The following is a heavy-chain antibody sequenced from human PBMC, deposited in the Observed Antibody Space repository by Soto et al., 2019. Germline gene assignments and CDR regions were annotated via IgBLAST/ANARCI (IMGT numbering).Heavy chain of an antibody. D-gene: IGHD2-15*01. CDR3: ARSQGGSSSLDIYYYYYYGMDV. CDR2: IIPIFGTA. Sequence: QVQLVQSGDEVKKPGSSVKVSCKAPGGTFSSYAISWVRQAPGQGLEWMGGIIPIFGTAKYAQKFQGRVTITADESTSTGYMVLSSLRSEDTAVYYCARSQGGSSSLDIYYYYYYGMDVCGQGTTVTVSS. CDR1: GGTFSSYA. J-gene: IGHJ6*02. V-gene: IGHV1-69*01.